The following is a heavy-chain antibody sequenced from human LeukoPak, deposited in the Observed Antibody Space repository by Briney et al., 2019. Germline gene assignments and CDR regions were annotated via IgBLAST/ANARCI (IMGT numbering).Heavy chain of an antibody. CDR2: INPNSGGT. CDR1: GYTFTGNY. Sequence: ASVKVSCKASGYTFTGNYMHWVRQAPGQGLEWMGWINPNSGGTNYAQKFQGRVTMTRDTSISTAYMELSRLRSDDTAVYYCASEDYGDHYNWFDPWGQGTLVTVSS. CDR3: ASEDYGDHYNWFDP. V-gene: IGHV1-2*02. D-gene: IGHD4-17*01. J-gene: IGHJ5*02.